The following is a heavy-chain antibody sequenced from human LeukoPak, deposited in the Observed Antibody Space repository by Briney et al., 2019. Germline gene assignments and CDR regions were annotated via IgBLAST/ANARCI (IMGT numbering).Heavy chain of an antibody. D-gene: IGHD5-12*01. J-gene: IGHJ6*02. CDR2: ISGSGGST. Sequence: GASLRLSCAASGFTFSSYAMSWVRQAPGKGLEWVSAISGSGGSTYYADSVKGWFTISRDNSKNTLYLQMNSLRAEDTAVYYCAKDSDYDYSGYDSDYYGMDVWGQGTTVTVSS. V-gene: IGHV3-23*01. CDR3: AKDSDYDYSGYDSDYYGMDV. CDR1: GFTFSSYA.